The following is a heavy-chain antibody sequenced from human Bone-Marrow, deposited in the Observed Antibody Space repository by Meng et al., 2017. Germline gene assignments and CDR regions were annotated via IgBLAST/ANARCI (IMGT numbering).Heavy chain of an antibody. CDR2: ISSSSSYI. Sequence: GGSLRLSCAASGFTFSSYSMNWVRQAPGKGLEWVSSISSSSSYIYYADSVKGRFTISRDNAKNSLYLQMNSLRAKDTAVYYCASASQQDPVADYWGQGTLVTVSS. J-gene: IGHJ4*02. CDR1: GFTFSSYS. CDR3: ASASQQDPVADY. V-gene: IGHV3-21*01. D-gene: IGHD4-23*01.